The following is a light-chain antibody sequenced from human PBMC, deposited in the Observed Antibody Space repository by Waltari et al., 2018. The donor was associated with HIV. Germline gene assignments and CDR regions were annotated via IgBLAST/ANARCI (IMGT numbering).Light chain of an antibody. CDR3: AAWDDTLNGHVI. CDR1: RSNIGTNV. J-gene: IGLJ2*01. CDR2: SNN. Sequence: QSVLTQPPSVSGTPGQRVSISCSGSRSNIGTNVVNWYQHLPGKAPKLLIYSNNQRPSVVPDRCSGSTSGTSASLAISGLQFDDEADYYCAAWDDTLNGHVIFGGGTKVTVL. V-gene: IGLV1-44*01.